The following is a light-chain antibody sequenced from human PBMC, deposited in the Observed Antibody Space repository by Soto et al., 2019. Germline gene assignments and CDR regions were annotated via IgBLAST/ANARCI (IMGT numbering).Light chain of an antibody. Sequence: QSVLTQPPSVSGAPGQGVPISCTGSSSNIGAGYDVQWYQQLPGLTPRLLIYGDTIRPSGVPDRFSASKSGASGSLAITGLQAEYEADYYCQSYDTSLRGVVFGGGTKVTVL. CDR2: GDT. CDR3: QSYDTSLRGVV. CDR1: SSNIGAGYD. V-gene: IGLV1-40*01. J-gene: IGLJ2*01.